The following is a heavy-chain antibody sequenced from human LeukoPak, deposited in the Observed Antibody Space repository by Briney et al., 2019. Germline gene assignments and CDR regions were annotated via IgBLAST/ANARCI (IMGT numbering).Heavy chain of an antibody. CDR3: ARGPYCRSTSCPYYLDV. V-gene: IGHV1-8*03. CDR1: GYTFTNYD. D-gene: IGHD2-2*01. J-gene: IGHJ6*03. CDR2: MNPDSGNT. Sequence: ASVKVSCKASGYTFTNYDISWVRQATGQGLEWMGWMNPDSGNTGYAQKFQGRVTITKNTSISTAYMELSSLRSEDTALYYCARGPYCRSTSCPYYLDVWGKGTTVTVSS.